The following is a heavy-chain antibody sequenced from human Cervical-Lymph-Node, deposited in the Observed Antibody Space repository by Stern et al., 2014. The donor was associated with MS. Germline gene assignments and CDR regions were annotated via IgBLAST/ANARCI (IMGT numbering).Heavy chain of an antibody. CDR3: ARGGYYSDY. V-gene: IGHV5-51*01. CDR1: GYSFTSYW. CDR2: IYPGDSDT. J-gene: IGHJ4*02. D-gene: IGHD6-13*01. Sequence: QLVQSGAEVKKPGESLKISCQGSGYSFTSYWIDWVRQTPGKGLEWMGGIYPGDSDTRYSPSFQGQVTLSADKSINTAYLQWSSLKASDTAMYFCARGGYYSDYWAREPWSPSPQ.